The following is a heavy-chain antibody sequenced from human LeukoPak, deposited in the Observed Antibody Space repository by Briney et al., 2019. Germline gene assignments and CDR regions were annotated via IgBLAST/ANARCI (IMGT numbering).Heavy chain of an antibody. CDR1: GFTFSYYD. D-gene: IGHD2-2*01. Sequence: GGSLRLSCAASGFTFSYYDMSWVCQAPGKGLEWVASITLSGGSTFYADSVKGRFTISRDNSKNTLYLQMNSLSAEDTAVYYCAKRGNPAVGHHYLDVWGKGTTVSVSS. V-gene: IGHV3-23*01. CDR3: AKRGNPAVGHHYLDV. J-gene: IGHJ6*03. CDR2: ITLSGGST.